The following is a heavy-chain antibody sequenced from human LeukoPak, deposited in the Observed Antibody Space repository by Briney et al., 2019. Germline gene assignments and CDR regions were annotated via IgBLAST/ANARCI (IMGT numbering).Heavy chain of an antibody. CDR1: GFTFSSYA. CDR3: ARDRGGKIAAALH. Sequence: GGSLRLSCAASGFTFSSYAMHWVRQAPGKGLEWVAVISYDGSNKYYADSVKGRFTISRDNSKNTLYLQMNSLRAEDTAVYYCARDRGGKIAAALHWGQGTLVTVSS. D-gene: IGHD6-13*01. CDR2: ISYDGSNK. V-gene: IGHV3-30-3*01. J-gene: IGHJ4*02.